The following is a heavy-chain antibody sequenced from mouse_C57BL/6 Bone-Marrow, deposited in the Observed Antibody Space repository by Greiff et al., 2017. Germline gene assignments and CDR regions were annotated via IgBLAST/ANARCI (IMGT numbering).Heavy chain of an antibody. CDR2: IYPTSGRT. D-gene: IGHD4-1*01. Sequence: QVQLQQPGADLVKPGASVKMSCKASGYTFTSYWITWVKQRPGQGLEWIGDIYPTSGRTNYNEKFKSKAILTVDTSSNTAYMQLSSLTSDDSAVFYCARSGPLGRSFDYWGQGTTLTVSS. J-gene: IGHJ2*01. CDR3: ARSGPLGRSFDY. CDR1: GYTFTSYW. V-gene: IGHV1-55*01.